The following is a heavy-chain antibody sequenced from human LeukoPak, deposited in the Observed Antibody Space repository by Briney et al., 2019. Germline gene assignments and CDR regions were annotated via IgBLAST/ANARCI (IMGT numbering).Heavy chain of an antibody. J-gene: IGHJ5*02. D-gene: IGHD6-6*01. CDR2: ISGSGGST. CDR1: GFTFSSYA. CDR3: AKVRQLVWFDP. Sequence: GGSLRLSCAASGFTFSSYAMSWVRQARGKGLEWVSAISGSGGSTYYADSVTGRFTISRDNSKNTLYLQMNSLRAEDTAVYYCAKVRQLVWFDPWGQGTLVTVSS. V-gene: IGHV3-23*01.